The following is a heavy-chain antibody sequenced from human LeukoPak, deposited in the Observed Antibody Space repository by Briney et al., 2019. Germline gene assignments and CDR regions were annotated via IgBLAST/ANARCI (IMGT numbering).Heavy chain of an antibody. CDR1: GYTLTELS. CDR2: FDPEDGET. J-gene: IGHJ5*02. CDR3: ARDVNPGIAAAGSGDWFDP. V-gene: IGHV1-24*01. D-gene: IGHD6-13*01. Sequence: ASVKVSCKVSGYTLTELSMHWVRQAPGKGLEWMGGFDPEDGETIYAQKFQGRVTMTRATSTSTVYVGLSSLRSEDTAVYYCARDVNPGIAAAGSGDWFDPWGQGTLVTVSS.